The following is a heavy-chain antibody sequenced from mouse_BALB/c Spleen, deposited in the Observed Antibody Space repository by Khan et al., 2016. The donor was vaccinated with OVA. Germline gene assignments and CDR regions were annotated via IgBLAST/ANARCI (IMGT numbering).Heavy chain of an antibody. CDR1: GYTFTTYT. Sequence: VQLQESGAELARPGASVKMSCKASGYTFTTYTIHWVKQGPGQGLEWIGYIIPTNDYANYNQKFKDRATLTADKSSSTAYMQLSSLTSDDSALYYCAREGAYYRSDGWFAYWGQGTLVTVSA. D-gene: IGHD2-14*01. V-gene: IGHV1-4*01. CDR3: AREGAYYRSDGWFAY. CDR2: IIPTNDYA. J-gene: IGHJ3*01.